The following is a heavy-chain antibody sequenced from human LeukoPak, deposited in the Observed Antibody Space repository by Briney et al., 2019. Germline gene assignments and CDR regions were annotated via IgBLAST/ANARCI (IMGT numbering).Heavy chain of an antibody. V-gene: IGHV3-30*04. CDR1: GFTFSRYS. CDR3: ATDPRDDYYKFDF. D-gene: IGHD3-10*01. J-gene: IGHJ4*02. Sequence: PGRSLRLSCAAPGFTFSRYSMHWVRQAPDKGLEWVALILNDGRNEHYADSVKGRFTISRDNSKNTVYLQMNSLRAEDTAVYYCATDPRDDYYKFDFWGQGTLVTVSS. CDR2: ILNDGRNE.